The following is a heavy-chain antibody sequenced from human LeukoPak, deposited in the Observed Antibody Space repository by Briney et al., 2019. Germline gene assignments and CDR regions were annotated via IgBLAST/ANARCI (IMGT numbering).Heavy chain of an antibody. J-gene: IGHJ3*02. CDR3: AKGLYDSSGDDAFDI. V-gene: IGHV3-23*01. D-gene: IGHD3-22*01. CDR2: ISGRGGSR. Sequence: SWVRQAPGRGVGWFSVISGRGGSRYYADCVMDRFTRSRDNSKNTLYLQMNSLSAEDTAVYYCAKGLYDSSGDDAFDIWRQGPMVTVSS.